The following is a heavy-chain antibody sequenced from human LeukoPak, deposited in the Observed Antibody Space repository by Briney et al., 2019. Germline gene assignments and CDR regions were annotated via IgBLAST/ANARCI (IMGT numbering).Heavy chain of an antibody. J-gene: IGHJ4*02. CDR1: GYTFTGYY. D-gene: IGHD6-13*01. CDR2: INPNSGGT. CDR3: SRINSIAAAGPGGYYFDF. V-gene: IGHV1-2*02. Sequence: ASVKVSCKASGYTFTGYYMHWVRQAPGQGLEWMGWINPNSGGTNYAQKFQGRVTMTRDTSISTAYMELSRLRSDDTAVYYCSRINSIAAAGPGGYYFDFWGQGTLVTVSS.